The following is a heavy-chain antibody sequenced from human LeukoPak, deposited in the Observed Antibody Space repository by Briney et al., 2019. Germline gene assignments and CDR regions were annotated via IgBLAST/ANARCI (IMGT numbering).Heavy chain of an antibody. CDR1: GGSISSYY. V-gene: IGHV4-59*01. D-gene: IGHD3-10*01. CDR2: IYYSGST. J-gene: IGHJ4*02. CDR3: ARCGGLWFGESYYDY. Sequence: SETLSLTCTVSGGSISSYYWSWIRQPPGKGLEWIGYIYYSGSTNYNPSLKSRVTISVDTSKNQFSLKLSSVTAADTAVYYCARCGGLWFGESYYDYWGQGTLVTVSS.